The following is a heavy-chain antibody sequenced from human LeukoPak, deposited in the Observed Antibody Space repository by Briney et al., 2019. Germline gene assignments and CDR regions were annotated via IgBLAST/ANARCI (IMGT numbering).Heavy chain of an antibody. J-gene: IGHJ5*02. CDR2: ISSSSSTI. CDR3: AKGPTVTTGADWFDP. CDR1: GFTFSSYS. D-gene: IGHD4-17*01. V-gene: IGHV3-48*01. Sequence: GGSLRLSCAVSGFTFSSYSMNWVRQAPGKGLEWVSYISSSSSTIYYADSVKGRFTISRDNSKNTLYLQMNSLRAEDTAVYYCAKGPTVTTGADWFDPWGQGTLVTVSS.